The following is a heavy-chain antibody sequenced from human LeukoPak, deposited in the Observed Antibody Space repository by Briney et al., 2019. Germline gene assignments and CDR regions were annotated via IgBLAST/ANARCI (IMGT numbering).Heavy chain of an antibody. Sequence: GGSLRLSCAASGFTFSNAWMSWVRQAPGKGLEWVGRIKSKTDGGTTDYAAPVEGRFTISRDDSKNTLYLQMNSLKTEDTAVYYCALLWFGSSMTNFDYWGQGTLVTVSS. D-gene: IGHD3-10*01. CDR2: IKSKTDGGTT. CDR3: ALLWFGSSMTNFDY. J-gene: IGHJ4*02. V-gene: IGHV3-15*01. CDR1: GFTFSNAW.